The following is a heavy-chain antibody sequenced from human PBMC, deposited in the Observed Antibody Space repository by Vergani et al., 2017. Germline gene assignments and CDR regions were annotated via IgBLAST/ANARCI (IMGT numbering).Heavy chain of an antibody. Sequence: QVQLQQWGAGLLKPSETLSLTCAVSGGSISSYYWSWIRQPAGKGLEWIGRIYTSGSTNYNPSLKSRVTMSVDTSKNQFSLKLSSVTAADTAVYYCARSVVVPAADYYYYYYMDVWGKGTTVTVSS. CDR1: GGSISSYY. D-gene: IGHD2-2*01. J-gene: IGHJ6*03. V-gene: IGHV4-59*10. CDR2: IYTSGST. CDR3: ARSVVVPAADYYYYYYMDV.